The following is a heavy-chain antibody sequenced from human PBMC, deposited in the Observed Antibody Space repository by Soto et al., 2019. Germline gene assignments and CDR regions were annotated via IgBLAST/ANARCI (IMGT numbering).Heavy chain of an antibody. J-gene: IGHJ4*02. CDR3: ARALVTWNEQIVEYYFDY. CDR1: GFTFSSYG. V-gene: IGHV3-30*03. CDR2: ISYDGSNK. Sequence: QVQMVESGGGVVQPGRSLRLSCAASGFTFSSYGMHWVRQAPGKGLEWVAVISYDGSNKYYADSVKGRFTISRDNSKNTLYLQMNSLRAEDTAVYYCARALVTWNEQIVEYYFDYWGQGTLVTVSS. D-gene: IGHD6-6*01.